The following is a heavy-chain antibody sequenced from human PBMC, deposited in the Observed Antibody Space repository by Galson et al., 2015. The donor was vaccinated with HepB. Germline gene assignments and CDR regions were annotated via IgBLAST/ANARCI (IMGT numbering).Heavy chain of an antibody. CDR3: ARDFPKSRIAEDAFDI. D-gene: IGHD6-13*01. CDR1: GFTFSSYS. V-gene: IGHV3-48*01. J-gene: IGHJ3*02. CDR2: ISSSSSTI. Sequence: SLRLSCAASGFTFSSYSMNWVRQAPGKGLEWVSYISSSSSTIYYADSVKGRFTISRDNAKNSLYLQMNSLRAEDTAVYYCARDFPKSRIAEDAFDIWGQGTMVTVSS.